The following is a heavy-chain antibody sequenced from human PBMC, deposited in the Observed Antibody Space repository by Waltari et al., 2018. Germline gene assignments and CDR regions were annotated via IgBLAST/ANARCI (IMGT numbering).Heavy chain of an antibody. V-gene: IGHV3-23*01. CDR1: GFTFSSYA. CDR3: ARRGGPYYDSSGWVGY. D-gene: IGHD3-22*01. Sequence: EVQLLESGGGLVQPGGSLRLSCAASGFTFSSYAMSWVRQAPGKGLGWVSAISGSGGSTDYADSVKGRFTISRDNSKNTLYLQMNSLRAEDTAVYYCARRGGPYYDSSGWVGYWGQGTLVTVSS. J-gene: IGHJ4*02. CDR2: ISGSGGST.